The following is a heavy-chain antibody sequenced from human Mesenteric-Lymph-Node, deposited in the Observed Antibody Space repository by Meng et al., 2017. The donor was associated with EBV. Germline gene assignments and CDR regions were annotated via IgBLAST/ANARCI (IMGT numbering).Heavy chain of an antibody. D-gene: IGHD1-26*01. Sequence: QLQPPDAGQGLGNPSENLSLSGTVSGGFISSISYYWGWFRQPPGKGLEGIGSIYYSGSTYYNPSLKSRVTISVDTSKNQFSLKLSSVTAADTAVYYCARDSAWDSNDAFDIWGQGTMVTVSS. CDR1: GGFISSISYY. CDR3: ARDSAWDSNDAFDI. V-gene: IGHV4-39*07. CDR2: IYYSGST. J-gene: IGHJ3*02.